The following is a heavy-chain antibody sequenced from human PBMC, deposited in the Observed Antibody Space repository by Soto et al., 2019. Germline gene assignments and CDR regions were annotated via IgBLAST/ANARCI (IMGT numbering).Heavy chain of an antibody. V-gene: IGHV4-59*01. CDR3: ASRSRETRVSMGSHHYYIDV. CDR2: IYHSGST. J-gene: IGHJ6*03. Sequence: SETLSLTCTVSGDSTGRYYWSWIRQSPGRGLEWVGFIYHSGSTQYNPSLKSRVTISPGTSKNRFSLRLNSVTTADTAVYYCASRSRETRVSMGSHHYYIDVWCTGPTVTGS. D-gene: IGHD4-17*01. CDR1: GDSTGRYY.